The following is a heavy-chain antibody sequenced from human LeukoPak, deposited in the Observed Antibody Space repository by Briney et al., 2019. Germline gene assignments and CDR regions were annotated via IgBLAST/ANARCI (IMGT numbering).Heavy chain of an antibody. D-gene: IGHD6-19*01. CDR3: AKRRAAGIAVTGDLDY. Sequence: PGGSPRLSCAASGFTFSSYAMSWVRQAPGKGLEWVSVISGSGGSTYYADSVKGRFTISRDNSKNTLYLQMNSLRAEDTAVYYCAKRRAAGIAVTGDLDYWGQGTLVTVSS. CDR1: GFTFSSYA. J-gene: IGHJ4*02. CDR2: ISGSGGST. V-gene: IGHV3-23*01.